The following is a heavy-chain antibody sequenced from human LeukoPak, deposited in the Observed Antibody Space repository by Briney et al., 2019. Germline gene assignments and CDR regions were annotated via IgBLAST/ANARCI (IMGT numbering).Heavy chain of an antibody. J-gene: IGHJ4*02. CDR2: INHSGST. Sequence: TSETLSPTCAVYGGSFSGYYWSWIRQPPGKGLEWIGEINHSGSTNYNPSLKSRVTISVDTSKNQFSLKLSSVTAADTAVYYCARQTAEVSSYDYWGQGTLVTVSS. CDR3: ARQTAEVSSYDY. CDR1: GGSFSGYY. V-gene: IGHV4-34*01. D-gene: IGHD1-14*01.